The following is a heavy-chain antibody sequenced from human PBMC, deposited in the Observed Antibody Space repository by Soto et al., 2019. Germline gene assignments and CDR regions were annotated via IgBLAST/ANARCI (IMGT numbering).Heavy chain of an antibody. Sequence: QVQLVQSGAEVKKPGASVKVSCKASGYTFTSYAMHWVRQAPGQRLEWMGWINAGNGNTKYSQKLQGRVTITRDTSASTAYMELSSLRSEDTAVYYCARGDNHYDFWSGYYSLDYWGQGTLVTVSS. D-gene: IGHD3-3*01. CDR3: ARGDNHYDFWSGYYSLDY. CDR1: GYTFTSYA. CDR2: INAGNGNT. J-gene: IGHJ4*02. V-gene: IGHV1-3*01.